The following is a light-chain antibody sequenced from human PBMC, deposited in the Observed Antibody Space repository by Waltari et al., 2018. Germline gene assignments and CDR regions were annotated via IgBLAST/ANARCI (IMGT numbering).Light chain of an antibody. V-gene: IGLV2-14*01. Sequence: QSALTQPASVSGSPGQSITISCTGTNSDVGGYHYVSWYQQHPGKAPKLMIYEVSNRPSGVSNRFSGSKSGNTASLTISGLQAEDEADYYCSSYTSSSTLVVFGGGTKLTVL. CDR1: NSDVGGYHY. CDR2: EVS. J-gene: IGLJ2*01. CDR3: SSYTSSSTLVV.